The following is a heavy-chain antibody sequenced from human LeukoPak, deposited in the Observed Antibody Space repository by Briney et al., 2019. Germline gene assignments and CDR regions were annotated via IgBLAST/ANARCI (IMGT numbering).Heavy chain of an antibody. CDR2: IYNSGNI. D-gene: IGHD6-19*01. V-gene: IGHV4-59*01. CDR3: ARGVTGGWYGDFQH. Sequence: SETLSLTCIVSGDSTGNYFWTWVRQPPGKGLEWIGNIYNSGNIKYTPSLKSRLTMSVDTSKNQFSLKLSSVTAADTAVYYCARGVTGGWYGDFQHWGQGTLVTVSS. CDR1: GDSTGNYF. J-gene: IGHJ1*01.